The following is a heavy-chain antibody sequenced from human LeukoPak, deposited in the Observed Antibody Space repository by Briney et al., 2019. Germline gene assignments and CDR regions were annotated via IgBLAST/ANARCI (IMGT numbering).Heavy chain of an antibody. CDR3: ARHTVNSGRYPDY. Sequence: GESLKISCKGSGYSFTTYWIGWVRQMPGKGLEWMGIIYPGDSDTRYSPSFQGQVTISADKSISTAYLQWSSLKASDTAMYYCARHTVNSGRYPDYWGQGTLVTVSS. J-gene: IGHJ4*02. V-gene: IGHV5-51*01. CDR2: IYPGDSDT. D-gene: IGHD3-10*01. CDR1: GYSFTTYW.